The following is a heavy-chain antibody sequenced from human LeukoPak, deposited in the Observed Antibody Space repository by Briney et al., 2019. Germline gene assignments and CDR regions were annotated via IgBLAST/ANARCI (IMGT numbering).Heavy chain of an antibody. CDR1: GFTFSSYA. D-gene: IGHD7-27*01. Sequence: GGSLRLSCAASGFTFSSYAMNWVRQAPGKELEWISYISSFSNTIYYADSVKGRFTISRDNAKNSLYLQMNSLRAEDTAVYYCARDLGLDCWGQGTLVTVSS. CDR2: ISSFSNTI. J-gene: IGHJ4*02. CDR3: ARDLGLDC. V-gene: IGHV3-48*04.